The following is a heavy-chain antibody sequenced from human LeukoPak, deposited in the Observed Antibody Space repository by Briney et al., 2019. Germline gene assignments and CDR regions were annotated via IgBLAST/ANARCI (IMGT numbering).Heavy chain of an antibody. CDR2: INPNSGDT. V-gene: IGHV1-2*02. D-gene: IGHD6-13*01. J-gene: IGHJ6*03. CDR3: AREARAGYSSSWYGSYYYYMDV. Sequence: ASVKVSCKASGYAFTSYYIQWVRQAPGQGLECMGWINPNSGDTHFARNFQDTVTMTRDTSITTVYMSLTRLTSADTAVYYCAREARAGYSSSWYGSYYYYMDVWGKGTTVTISS. CDR1: GYAFTSYY.